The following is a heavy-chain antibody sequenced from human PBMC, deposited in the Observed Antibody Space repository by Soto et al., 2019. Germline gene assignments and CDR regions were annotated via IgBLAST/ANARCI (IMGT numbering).Heavy chain of an antibody. D-gene: IGHD3-10*01. Sequence: GGSLRLSCAASAFTFSSYGMSWVRQAPGKGLEWVSAISGGGDNTYYADSVKGRFTISRDNSKNTLYLQMNSLTAEDTAVYYCAKTLNYYGSGSPDYWGQGTLVTVSS. V-gene: IGHV3-23*01. CDR3: AKTLNYYGSGSPDY. CDR2: ISGGGDNT. CDR1: AFTFSSYG. J-gene: IGHJ4*02.